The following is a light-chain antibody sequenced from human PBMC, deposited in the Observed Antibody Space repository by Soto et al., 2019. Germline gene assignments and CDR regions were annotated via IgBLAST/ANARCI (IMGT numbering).Light chain of an antibody. V-gene: IGKV1-27*01. CDR3: QKYDSAPT. CDR2: TAS. J-gene: IGKJ1*01. CDR1: QGIGTS. Sequence: DIQMTQSPSSLSASVGDRVTITCRPSQGIGTSIAWYQQKPGAVPKLLIHTASTLQSGVPSRFSGSGSGTDFTLTISRLQPEDVATYYCQKYDSAPTFGPGTKVEIK.